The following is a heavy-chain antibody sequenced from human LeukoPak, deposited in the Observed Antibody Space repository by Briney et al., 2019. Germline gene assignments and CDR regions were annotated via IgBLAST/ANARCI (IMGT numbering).Heavy chain of an antibody. Sequence: SETLSLTCTVSGGSINSYYWTWIRQPPGKGLEWIANVYNSGSTNYNPSLKSRVTISVDMFKNQFSLKLTSVTAAGTAVYYCARLRSGMDVWGQGTTVTVSS. CDR3: ARLRSGMDV. CDR2: VYNSGST. J-gene: IGHJ6*02. V-gene: IGHV4-59*01. CDR1: GGSINSYY.